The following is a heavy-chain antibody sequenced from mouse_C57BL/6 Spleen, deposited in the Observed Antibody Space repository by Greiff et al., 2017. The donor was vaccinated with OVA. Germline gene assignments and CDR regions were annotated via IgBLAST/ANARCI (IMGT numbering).Heavy chain of an antibody. CDR1: GYTFTSYW. D-gene: IGHD1-1*01. J-gene: IGHJ3*01. CDR3: ARSNYGSSSDAWVAY. V-gene: IGHV1-64*01. Sequence: VQLQQPGAELVKPGASVKLSCKASGYTFTSYWMHWVKQRPGQGLEWIGMIHPNSGSTNYNEKFKSKATLTVDKSSSTAYMQLSSLTSEDSAGYYCARSNYGSSSDAWVAYWGQGTLVTVSA. CDR2: IHPNSGST.